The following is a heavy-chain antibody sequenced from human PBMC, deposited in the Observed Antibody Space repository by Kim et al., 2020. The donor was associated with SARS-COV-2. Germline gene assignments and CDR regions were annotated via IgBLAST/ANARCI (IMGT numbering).Heavy chain of an antibody. CDR2: ISSSSSTI. V-gene: IGHV3-48*02. J-gene: IGHJ4*02. Sequence: GGSLRLSCAASGFTFSSFGMNWVRQAPGKGLEWVSYISSSSSTIYYADSVKGRFTISRDNAKNSLYLQMSSLRDEDTAVYYCARARLATAGTGDYWGQGTPVTVSS. CDR3: ARARLATAGTGDY. CDR1: GFTFSSFG. D-gene: IGHD6-13*01.